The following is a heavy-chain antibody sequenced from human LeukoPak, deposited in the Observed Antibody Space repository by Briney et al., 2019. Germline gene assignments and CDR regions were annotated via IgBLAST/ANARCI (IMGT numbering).Heavy chain of an antibody. V-gene: IGHV3-74*01. CDR1: GFTFSGYW. D-gene: IGHD5-18*01. J-gene: IGHJ5*02. Sequence: GSLGLSCAASGFTFSGYWMHWVRQAPGKGLVWVSRINSDGSSTNYADSVKGRFTISRDNAKNTLYLQMNTLRAEDTAVYYCARGGTYSSGLPGSWGQGTLVTVSS. CDR2: INSDGSST. CDR3: ARGGTYSSGLPGS.